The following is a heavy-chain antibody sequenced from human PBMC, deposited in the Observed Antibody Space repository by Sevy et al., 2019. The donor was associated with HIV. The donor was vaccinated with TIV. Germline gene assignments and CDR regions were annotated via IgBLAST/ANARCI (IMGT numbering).Heavy chain of an antibody. Sequence: SETLSLTCTVSGDSISSSTYHWGWIRQSPGKGLEWIGNICYSGNNNYNPSLTSRATISVDTSKNQFSLNLTSVTAADTAVYYCARVVDFWSGYLDYWGQGTLVTVSS. CDR2: ICYSGNN. J-gene: IGHJ4*01. CDR1: GDSISSSTYH. D-gene: IGHD3-3*01. V-gene: IGHV4-39*01. CDR3: ARVVDFWSGYLDY.